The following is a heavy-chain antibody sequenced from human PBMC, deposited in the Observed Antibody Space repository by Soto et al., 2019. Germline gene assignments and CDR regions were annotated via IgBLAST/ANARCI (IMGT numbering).Heavy chain of an antibody. J-gene: IGHJ4*02. D-gene: IGHD5-18*01. CDR2: ISTYNGNT. CDR1: GYNFTSYG. V-gene: IGHV1-18*01. Sequence: QVQLVHSGAEVKKPGASVKVSCKASGYNFTSYGISWVRQAPGQGLEWMGWISTYNGNTNSAQKLQGRVTMTTDTSTSIAYMELRSLRADDTAVYYCASDYSYGMFGYWGQGTLVTVSS. CDR3: ASDYSYGMFGY.